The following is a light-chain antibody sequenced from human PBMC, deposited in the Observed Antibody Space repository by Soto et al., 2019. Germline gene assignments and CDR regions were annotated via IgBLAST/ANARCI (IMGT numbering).Light chain of an antibody. Sequence: EIVLTQSPGTLSSSPGERVTLSCRATQSVSTDSLAWFQQRPGQPPRLLIFGASSRAAGIPDRFSGSGSGTDFTITITRLEPEDFAVYYCQQYGSSPYTFGQGTKLDI. J-gene: IGKJ2*01. CDR2: GAS. V-gene: IGKV3-20*01. CDR3: QQYGSSPYT. CDR1: QSVSTDS.